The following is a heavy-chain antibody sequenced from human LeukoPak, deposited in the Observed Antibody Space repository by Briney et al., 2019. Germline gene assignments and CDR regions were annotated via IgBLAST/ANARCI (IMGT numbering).Heavy chain of an antibody. Sequence: PSETLSLTCTVSGGSISSYYWSWVRQAPGKGLEWVSVIYSGGSTYYADSVKGRFTISRDNSKNTLYLQMNSLRAEDTAVYYCAGGNSSWYYYYGMDVWGQGTTVTVSS. CDR3: AGGNSSWYYYYGMDV. V-gene: IGHV3-53*01. CDR2: IYSGGST. D-gene: IGHD6-13*01. CDR1: GGSISSYY. J-gene: IGHJ6*02.